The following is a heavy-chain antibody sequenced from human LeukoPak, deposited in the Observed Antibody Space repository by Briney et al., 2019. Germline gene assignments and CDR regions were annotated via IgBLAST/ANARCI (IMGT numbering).Heavy chain of an antibody. Sequence: GGSLRLSCAASGFTFSSYWMHWVRHAPGKGLVWVSRTNSDGSSTSYADSVKGRFTISRDNAKNTLYLQMNSLRAEDTAVYYCARYAFGGYYYYMDVWGKGTTVTVSS. CDR1: GFTFSSYW. CDR2: TNSDGSST. V-gene: IGHV3-74*01. D-gene: IGHD3-3*01. J-gene: IGHJ6*03. CDR3: ARYAFGGYYYYMDV.